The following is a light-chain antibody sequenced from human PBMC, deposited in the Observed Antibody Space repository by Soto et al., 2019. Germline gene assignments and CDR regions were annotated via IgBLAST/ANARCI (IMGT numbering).Light chain of an antibody. CDR1: SSDVGGYNF. CDR2: ANT. V-gene: IGLV2-11*01. J-gene: IGLJ3*02. Sequence: QSALTQPRSVSGSPGQSVTISCTGTSSDVGGYNFVSWYQQLPGAAPKLLIRANTNRPSGVPDRFSASKSGTSASLAITGLQAEDEADYYCQSYDAGLSASVFGGGTKLTVL. CDR3: QSYDAGLSASV.